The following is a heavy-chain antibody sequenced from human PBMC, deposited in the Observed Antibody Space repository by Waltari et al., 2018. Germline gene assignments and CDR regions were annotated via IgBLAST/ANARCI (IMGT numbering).Heavy chain of an antibody. V-gene: IGHV3-30*04. D-gene: IGHD1-26*01. CDR2: IAYDGRNK. CDR3: ARGEWELPH. Sequence: QVQLVESGGGVVQPGRSLRLYCAASGFTFSSYAMHLVRQAPGKGLEWVAVIAYDGRNKYYADSVKGRFTIARDNPKNTLYLQMKSLRAEDTAVYYCARGEWELPHWGQGTLVTVSS. CDR1: GFTFSSYA. J-gene: IGHJ4*02.